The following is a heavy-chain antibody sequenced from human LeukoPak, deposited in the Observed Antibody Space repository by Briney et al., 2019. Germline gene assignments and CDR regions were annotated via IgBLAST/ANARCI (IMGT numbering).Heavy chain of an antibody. CDR2: IKQDGSEK. CDR3: ARVPYYGSGSYYNAPDYYYYGMDV. J-gene: IGHJ6*04. V-gene: IGHV3-7*03. D-gene: IGHD3-10*01. Sequence: GGSLRLSCAASGFTFSSYWMSWVRQAPGKGLEWVANIKQDGSEKYYVDSVKSRFTISRDNAKNSLYLQMNSLRAEDTAVYYCARVPYYGSGSYYNAPDYYYYGMDVWGKGTTVTVSS. CDR1: GFTFSSYW.